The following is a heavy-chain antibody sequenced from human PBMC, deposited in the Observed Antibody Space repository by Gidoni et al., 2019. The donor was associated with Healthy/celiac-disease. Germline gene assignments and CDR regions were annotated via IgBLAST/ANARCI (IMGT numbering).Heavy chain of an antibody. CDR2: IYYSGST. Sequence: QVQLQESGPGLVKPSETLSLTCTVSGASISSSYWSWIRQPPGKGLEWIGYIYYSGSTNYNPSLKSRVTISVDTSKNQFSLKLSSVTAADTAVYYCARSPEYSYGYGFDYWGQGTLVTVSS. J-gene: IGHJ4*02. V-gene: IGHV4-59*08. CDR1: GASISSSY. CDR3: ARSPEYSYGYGFDY. D-gene: IGHD5-18*01.